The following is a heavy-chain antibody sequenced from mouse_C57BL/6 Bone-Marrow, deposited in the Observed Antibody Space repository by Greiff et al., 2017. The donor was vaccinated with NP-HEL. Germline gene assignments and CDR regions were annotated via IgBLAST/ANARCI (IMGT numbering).Heavy chain of an antibody. D-gene: IGHD2-12*01. CDR1: GYSITSGYY. V-gene: IGHV3-6*01. Sequence: EVKLMESGPGLVKPSQSLSLTCSVTGYSITSGYYWNWIRQFPGNKLEWMGYISYDGSNNYNPSLKNRISITRDTSKNQFFLKLNSVTTEDTATYYCARDRRRKAAMDYWGQGTSVTVSS. CDR2: ISYDGSN. CDR3: ARDRRRKAAMDY. J-gene: IGHJ4*01.